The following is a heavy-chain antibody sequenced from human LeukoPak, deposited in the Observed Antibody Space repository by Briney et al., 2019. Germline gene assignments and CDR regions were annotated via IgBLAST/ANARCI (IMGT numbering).Heavy chain of an antibody. D-gene: IGHD3-22*01. CDR3: ARAMHDSSGYSFPPFSNFDY. J-gene: IGHJ4*02. CDR1: GYTFTSYY. Sequence: ASVKVSCKASGYTFTSYYMHWVRQAPGQGLEWMGIINPSGGSTSYAQKFQGRVTMTRDTSTSTVYMELSNLRSEDTAVYYCARAMHDSSGYSFPPFSNFDYWGQGTLVTVSS. V-gene: IGHV1-46*01. CDR2: INPSGGST.